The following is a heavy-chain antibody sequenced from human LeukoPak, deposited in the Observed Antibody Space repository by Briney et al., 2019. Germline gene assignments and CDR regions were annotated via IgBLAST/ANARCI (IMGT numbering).Heavy chain of an antibody. D-gene: IGHD3-22*01. CDR2: ISSSSSTI. CDR1: GFTFSSYS. CDR3: ARGLHYYDSSGYYYPDAFDI. J-gene: IGHJ3*02. V-gene: IGHV3-48*01. Sequence: GGSLRLSCAASGFTFSSYSMNWVRQAPGKGLEWVSYISSSSSTIYYADSVKGRFTISRDNAKNSLYLQMNSRRAEDTAVYYCARGLHYYDSSGYYYPDAFDIWGQGTMVTVSS.